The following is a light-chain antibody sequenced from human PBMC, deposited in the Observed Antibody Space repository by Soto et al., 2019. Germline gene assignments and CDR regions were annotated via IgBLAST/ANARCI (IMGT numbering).Light chain of an antibody. CDR2: EDN. Sequence: NFMLTQPHSVSESPGKTVTISCTRSSGSIASNYVQWYQQRPGSAPTTVIYEDNQRPSGVPDRFSGSIDSSSNSASLTISGVKTEDEADYCCQSYDSSAHVVFGGGTKLTVL. CDR3: QSYDSSAHVV. J-gene: IGLJ2*01. V-gene: IGLV6-57*04. CDR1: SGSIASNY.